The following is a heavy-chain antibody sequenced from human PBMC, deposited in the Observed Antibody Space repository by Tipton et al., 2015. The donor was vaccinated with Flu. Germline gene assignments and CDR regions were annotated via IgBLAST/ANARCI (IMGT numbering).Heavy chain of an antibody. V-gene: IGHV4-59*08. J-gene: IGHJ4*02. Sequence: TLSLTCTASGGSISNYYWNWIRQPPGKGLEWNGFIYSSGSTNFNPSLKSRVTISVDTSKNQFSLKLNSVTAADTAVYYCAGHSGSLGRPVDCWGQGTLVTVSS. D-gene: IGHD6-25*01. CDR1: GGSISNYY. CDR3: AGHSGSLGRPVDC. CDR2: IYSSGST.